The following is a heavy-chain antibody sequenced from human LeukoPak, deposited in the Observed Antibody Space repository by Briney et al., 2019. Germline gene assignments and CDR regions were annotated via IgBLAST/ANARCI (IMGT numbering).Heavy chain of an antibody. D-gene: IGHD1-7*01. CDR3: ARAPSWNYNRYYYYYVDV. CDR2: MNPNSGNT. V-gene: IGHV1-8*03. CDR1: GYTFTNFD. J-gene: IGHJ6*03. Sequence: ASVKVSCKTSGYTFTNFDINCARQASGHGLEWMGWMNPNSGNTGYAQKFQGRVTITRNTSISTAYMELSSLRSEDTAVYYCARAPSWNYNRYYYYYVDVWGRGTTVTVSS.